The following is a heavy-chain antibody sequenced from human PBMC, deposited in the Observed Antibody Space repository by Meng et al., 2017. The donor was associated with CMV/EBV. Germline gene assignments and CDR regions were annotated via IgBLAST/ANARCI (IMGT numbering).Heavy chain of an antibody. CDR1: GFTFSDYY. CDR3: ARAGDYRYCSSTSCYWANYYYGMDV. J-gene: IGHJ6*02. Sequence: GESLKISCAASGFTFSDYYMSWVRQAPGKGLEWVANIKQDGSEKYYVDSVKGRFTISRDNAKNSLYLQMNSLRAEDTAVYYCARAGDYRYCSSTSCYWANYYYGMDVWGQGTTVTVSS. CDR2: IKQDGSEK. V-gene: IGHV3-7*01. D-gene: IGHD2-2*01.